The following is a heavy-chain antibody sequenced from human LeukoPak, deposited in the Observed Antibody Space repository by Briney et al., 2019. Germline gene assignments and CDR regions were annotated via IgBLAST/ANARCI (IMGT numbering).Heavy chain of an antibody. CDR3: AKDPRDCSTISCSTAAAGFDY. Sequence: PGGSLRLSCAASGFTFSSYGMHWVRPAPGKGLEWVAFIRYDGSNKYYADSVKGRFTVSRDNSKNTLYLQMNSLRAEDTAVYYCAKDPRDCSTISCSTAAAGFDYWGQGTLVTVSS. D-gene: IGHD2-2*02. CDR1: GFTFSSYG. CDR2: IRYDGSNK. V-gene: IGHV3-30*02. J-gene: IGHJ4*02.